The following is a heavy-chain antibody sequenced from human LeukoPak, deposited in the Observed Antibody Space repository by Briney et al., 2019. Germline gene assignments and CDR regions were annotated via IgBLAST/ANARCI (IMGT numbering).Heavy chain of an antibody. J-gene: IGHJ4*02. CDR2: IYHSGST. CDR1: GGPFSGYY. CDR3: ARPKQGCSGGSCRRQYFDY. D-gene: IGHD2-15*01. V-gene: IGHV4-34*01. Sequence: SETLSLTCAVCGGPFSGYYWSWIRQPPGRGVEGLGEIYHSGSTNYNPSHKSRVTISVDTSKNQFSLKLSSVTAADTAVYYCARPKQGCSGGSCRRQYFDYWGQGTLVTVSS.